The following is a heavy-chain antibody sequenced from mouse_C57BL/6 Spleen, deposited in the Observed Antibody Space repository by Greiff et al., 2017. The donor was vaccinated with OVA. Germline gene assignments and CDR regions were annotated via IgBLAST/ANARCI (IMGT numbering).Heavy chain of an antibody. J-gene: IGHJ3*01. CDR2: INPNNGGT. CDR3: ARRGDYDGVPFAY. D-gene: IGHD2-4*01. Sequence: EVQLQQSGPELVKPGASVKISCKASGYTFTDYYMNWVKQSHGKSLEWIGDINPNNGGTSYNQKFKGKATLTGDKSSSTAYMELRSLTSEDSAVYYWARRGDYDGVPFAYWGQGTLVTVSA. CDR1: GYTFTDYY. V-gene: IGHV1-26*01.